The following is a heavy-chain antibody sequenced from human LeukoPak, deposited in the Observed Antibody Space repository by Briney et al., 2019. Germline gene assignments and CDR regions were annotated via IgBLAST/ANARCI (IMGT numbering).Heavy chain of an antibody. CDR2: IYYSGST. CDR3: ARDDWGSDCSGGSCRASYNWFDP. D-gene: IGHD2-15*01. CDR1: GGSISSSSYY. J-gene: IGHJ5*02. Sequence: SETLSLTCTVSGGSISSSSYYWGWIRQPPGKGLEWIGSIYYSGSTYYNPSLKSRVTISVDTSKNQFSLKLSSVTAADTAVYYCARDDWGSDCSGGSCRASYNWFDPWGQGTLVTVSS. V-gene: IGHV4-39*07.